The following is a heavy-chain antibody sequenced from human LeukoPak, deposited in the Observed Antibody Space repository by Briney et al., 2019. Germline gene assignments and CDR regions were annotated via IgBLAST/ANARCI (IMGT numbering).Heavy chain of an antibody. J-gene: IGHJ4*02. CDR2: ISAYNGNT. V-gene: IGHV1-18*01. Sequence: GASVKVSCKASGYTFTSYGISWVRQAPGQGLEWTGWISAYNGNTNYAQKLQGRVTMTTDTSPSTAYMELRNLRSDDTAVYYCAREPKWNDEKTFDFWGQGTLVTVPS. CDR3: AREPKWNDEKTFDF. CDR1: GYTFTSYG. D-gene: IGHD1-1*01.